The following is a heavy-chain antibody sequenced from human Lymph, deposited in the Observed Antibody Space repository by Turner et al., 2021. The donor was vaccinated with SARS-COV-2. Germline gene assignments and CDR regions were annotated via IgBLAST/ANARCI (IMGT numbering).Heavy chain of an antibody. CDR1: GSTFPSYD. Sequence: QVQLVQSGAEVKKPGASVKASCKASGSTFPSYDINWVRQATGQGLEWMGWMNPNSGYTGYAQKFQGRVTMTRNTSISTAYMELNSLTSDDTAVYYCAKGDGYPPHGLLDPWGQGTLVTVSS. V-gene: IGHV1-8*01. D-gene: IGHD6-25*01. CDR2: MNPNSGYT. CDR3: AKGDGYPPHGLLDP. J-gene: IGHJ5*02.